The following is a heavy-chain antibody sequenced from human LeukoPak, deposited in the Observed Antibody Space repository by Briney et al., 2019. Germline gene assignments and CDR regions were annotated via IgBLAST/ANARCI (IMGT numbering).Heavy chain of an antibody. D-gene: IGHD1-26*01. CDR2: IWYDGSNI. CDR3: VRLGGNDSDY. Sequence: GGSLRLSCAASGFTFNSYGMHWVRQAPGKGLEWVAVIWYDGSNIYYADSVKGRFTISRDNSKNTLYLQMSNLRVEDTAVYYCVRLGGNDSDYWGQGTLVTVSS. CDR1: GFTFNSYG. V-gene: IGHV3-33*01. J-gene: IGHJ4*02.